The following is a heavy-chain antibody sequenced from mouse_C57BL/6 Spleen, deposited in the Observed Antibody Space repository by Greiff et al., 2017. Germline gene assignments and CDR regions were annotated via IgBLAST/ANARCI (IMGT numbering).Heavy chain of an antibody. CDR3: AQKGYNRDEY. J-gene: IGHJ2*01. Sequence: QVQLQHSGPELVKPGASVKISCKASGYAFSSSWMNWVKQRPGKGLEWIGRIYPGDGDTNYNGKFKGKATLTADKSSSTAYMQLSSLPSEDSAVYFGAQKGYNRDEYWGQGTTLTVSS. V-gene: IGHV1-82*01. CDR1: GYAFSSSW. D-gene: IGHD2-2*01. CDR2: IYPGDGDT.